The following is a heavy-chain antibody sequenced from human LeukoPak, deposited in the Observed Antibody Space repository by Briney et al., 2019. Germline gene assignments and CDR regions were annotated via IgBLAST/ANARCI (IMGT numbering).Heavy chain of an antibody. CDR2: INPNSGGT. V-gene: IGHV1-2*02. CDR3: AREYNRGYYFDY. D-gene: IGHD1-1*01. Sequence: ASVKVSCKASGYTFTGYYMHWVRQAPGQGLELMGWINPNSGGTNYAQKFQGRVTMTRDTSISTAYMELSRLRSDDTAVYYCAREYNRGYYFDYWGQGTLVTVSS. J-gene: IGHJ4*02. CDR1: GYTFTGYY.